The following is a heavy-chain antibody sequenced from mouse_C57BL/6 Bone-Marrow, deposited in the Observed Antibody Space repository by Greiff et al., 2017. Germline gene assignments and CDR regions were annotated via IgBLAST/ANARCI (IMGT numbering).Heavy chain of an antibody. J-gene: IGHJ2*01. V-gene: IGHV1-55*01. CDR3: ARYTVGDFDY. CDR1: GYTFTSYW. CDR2: IYPGSGST. D-gene: IGHD1-1*01. Sequence: VQLQQPGAELVKPGASVKMSCKASGYTFTSYWITWVKQRPGQGLEWIGDIYPGSGSTTYNEKFKSKATLTVDTSSSTAYLQLSSLTSEDSAVYYCARYTVGDFDYWGQGTTLTVSS.